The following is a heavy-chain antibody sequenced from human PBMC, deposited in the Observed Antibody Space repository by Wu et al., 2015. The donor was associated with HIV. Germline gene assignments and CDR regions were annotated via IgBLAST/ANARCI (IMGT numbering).Heavy chain of an antibody. CDR3: ARVELGGVRGVVEYLPAT. V-gene: IGHV1-2*02. Sequence: QVQLVQSGAEVKKPGSSVKVSCKASGGTFSSYIFSWVRQAPGQGLEWMGWINPNSGGTNYAQKFQGRVTMTRDTSISTAYMELSRLRSDDTAVYYCARVELGGVRGVVEYLPATWGQG. D-gene: IGHD3-10*01. CDR1: GGTFSSYI. J-gene: IGHJ1*01. CDR2: INPNSGGT.